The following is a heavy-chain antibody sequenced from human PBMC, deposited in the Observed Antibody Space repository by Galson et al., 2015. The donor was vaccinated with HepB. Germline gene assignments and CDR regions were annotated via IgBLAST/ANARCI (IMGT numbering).Heavy chain of an antibody. Sequence: SLRLSCAASGFTFSSYSMNWVRQAPGKGLEWVSSISSSSSYIYYADSVKGRFTISRDNAKNSLYLQMNSLRAEDTAVYYCARDQHYYDIRAVDYWGQGTLVTVSS. CDR1: GFTFSSYS. CDR3: ARDQHYYDIRAVDY. J-gene: IGHJ4*02. V-gene: IGHV3-21*01. CDR2: ISSSSSYI. D-gene: IGHD3-22*01.